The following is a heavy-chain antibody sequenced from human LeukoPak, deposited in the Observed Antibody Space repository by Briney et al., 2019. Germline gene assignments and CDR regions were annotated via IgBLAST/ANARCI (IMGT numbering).Heavy chain of an antibody. J-gene: IGHJ4*02. CDR2: INWNGGST. V-gene: IGHV3-20*04. D-gene: IGHD6-19*01. CDR3: AKDINSGWYRGYFDY. CDR1: GFTFDDYG. Sequence: GGSLRLSCAASGFTFDDYGMSWVRQAPGKGLEWVSGINWNGGSTGYVDSVKGRFTISRDNSKNSLYLQMNSLRTEDTALYYCAKDINSGWYRGYFDYWGQGTLVTVSS.